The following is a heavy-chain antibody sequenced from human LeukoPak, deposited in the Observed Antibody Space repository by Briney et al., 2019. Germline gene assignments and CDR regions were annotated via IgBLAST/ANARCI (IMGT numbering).Heavy chain of an antibody. J-gene: IGHJ4*02. D-gene: IGHD6-19*01. CDR2: FDPEDGET. CDR3: ATSWGIAVAGHVGAFDY. Sequence: GASVKVSCKVSGYTLTELSMHWVRQAPGKGLEWMGGFDPEDGETIYAQKFQGRVTMTEDTSTDTAYMEPSSLRSEDTAVYYCATSWGIAVAGHVGAFDYWGQGTLVTVSS. CDR1: GYTLTELS. V-gene: IGHV1-24*01.